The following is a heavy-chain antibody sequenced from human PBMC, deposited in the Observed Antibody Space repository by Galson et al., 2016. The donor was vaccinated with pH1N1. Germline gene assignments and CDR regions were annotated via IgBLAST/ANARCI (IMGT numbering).Heavy chain of an antibody. CDR3: AKEKGSGDYGDYDVFDI. CDR2: ISWNSGNI. CDR1: GFTFDDYA. V-gene: IGHV3-9*01. J-gene: IGHJ3*02. D-gene: IGHD4-17*01. Sequence: SLRLSCAASGFTFDDYAMHWVRQAPGKGLEWVSGISWNSGNIGYADSVKGRFTISRDNAKNSLYLQMNSLRAEDTALYYCAKEKGSGDYGDYDVFDIGGQGKMVTVSA.